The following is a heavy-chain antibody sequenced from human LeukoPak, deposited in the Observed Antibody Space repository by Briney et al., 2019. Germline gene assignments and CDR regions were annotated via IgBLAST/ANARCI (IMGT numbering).Heavy chain of an antibody. Sequence: GGSLRLSCAASGFTFSSYWMSWVRQAPGKGLEWVANIKKDGSEKYYVDSVKGRFTISRDNAKTSLYLQMNSLRAEDTAVYYCAKDFSQEGSHSVDYWGQGTLVTVSS. CDR3: AKDFSQEGSHSVDY. V-gene: IGHV3-7*03. CDR1: GFTFSSYW. D-gene: IGHD1-26*01. J-gene: IGHJ4*02. CDR2: IKKDGSEK.